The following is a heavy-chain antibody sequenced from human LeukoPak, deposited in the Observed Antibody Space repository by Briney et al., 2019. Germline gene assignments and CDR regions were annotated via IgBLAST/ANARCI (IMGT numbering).Heavy chain of an antibody. V-gene: IGHV4-4*07. J-gene: IGHJ4*02. D-gene: IGHD3-10*01. Sequence: SETLSLTCTVSGGSISSYYWSWIRQPAGKGLEWIGRIYTSGSTNYNPSLKSRVTISVDTSKNQFSLKLSSVTAADTAVYYCARGLWFGDENPPYFDYWGQGTLVTVSS. CDR3: ARGLWFGDENPPYFDY. CDR1: GGSISSYY. CDR2: IYTSGST.